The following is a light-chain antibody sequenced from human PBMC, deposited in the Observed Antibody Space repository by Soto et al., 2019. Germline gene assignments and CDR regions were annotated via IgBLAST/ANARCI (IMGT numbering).Light chain of an antibody. CDR2: SAT. CDR3: QQFGTSPWT. V-gene: IGKV3-20*01. Sequence: EIVLTQSPGTLSLSPGEGATLSCRASQSVSSNYLAWYQQKPGQAPRLLFYSATNRDTGIPDRFSASGSRTVFTLTISRLEPEDFAVYYCQQFGTSPWTFGQGTKVDIK. J-gene: IGKJ1*01. CDR1: QSVSSNY.